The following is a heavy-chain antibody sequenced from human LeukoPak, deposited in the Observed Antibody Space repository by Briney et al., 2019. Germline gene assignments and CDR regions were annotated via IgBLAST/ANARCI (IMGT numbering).Heavy chain of an antibody. CDR2: IAYDGSNK. CDR1: GFTFSSYA. J-gene: IGHJ3*02. CDR3: ASSIAAAGNAFDI. D-gene: IGHD6-13*01. V-gene: IGHV3-30-3*01. Sequence: QTGGSLRLSCAASGFTFSSYAMHWVRQAPGKGLEWVAVIAYDGSNKYYADSVKGRFTISRDNSKNTLYLQMNSLRAEDTAVYYCASSIAAAGNAFDIWGQGTMVTVSS.